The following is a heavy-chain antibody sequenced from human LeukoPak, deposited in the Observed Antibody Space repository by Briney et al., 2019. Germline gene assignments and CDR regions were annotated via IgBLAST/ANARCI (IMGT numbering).Heavy chain of an antibody. J-gene: IGHJ2*01. Sequence: ASVWVSCKASGYTFISYGISWVRPAPGQGLEWMGWISGYNGITNYAQNLQGRVTMTTDTSTSTAYMELRSLRSDDTAVYYCARGLGVVTAQSEQPKPRYFDLWGRGTQVTVPS. CDR2: ISGYNGIT. V-gene: IGHV1-18*01. CDR1: GYTFISYG. CDR3: ARGLGVVTAQSEQPKPRYFDL. D-gene: IGHD2-21*02.